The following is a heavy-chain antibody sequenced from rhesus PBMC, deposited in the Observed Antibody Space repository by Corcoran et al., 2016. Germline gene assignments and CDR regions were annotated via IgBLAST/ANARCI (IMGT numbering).Heavy chain of an antibody. CDR3: ARYMGRQLGY. D-gene: IGHD6-25*01. CDR2: IYGSSGST. J-gene: IGHJ4*01. CDR1: GYSISSGYD. Sequence: QVQLQESGPGVVKPSETLSLTCAVSGYSISSGYDWSWIRQPPGKGLEWIGYIYGSSGSTNYNPSLKNRVTISKDTSKNQFSLKLSSVTAADTAVYYCARYMGRQLGYWGQGVLVTVSS. V-gene: IGHV4-76*01.